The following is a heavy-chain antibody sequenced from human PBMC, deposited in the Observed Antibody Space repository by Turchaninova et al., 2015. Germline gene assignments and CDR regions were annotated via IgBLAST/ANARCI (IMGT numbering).Heavy chain of an antibody. CDR1: GFTFSSYA. V-gene: IGHV3-23*01. CDR2: ISGSGGTT. Sequence: RLSCAASGFTFSSYAMSWVRQAPGKGLEWVSAISGSGGTTNYADPVKGRCTISSDNTKNTLYLQMNSLRAEDTTVYYCAKDPTVGATSQYFFDYWGQGTLVTVSS. D-gene: IGHD1-26*01. J-gene: IGHJ4*02. CDR3: AKDPTVGATSQYFFDY.